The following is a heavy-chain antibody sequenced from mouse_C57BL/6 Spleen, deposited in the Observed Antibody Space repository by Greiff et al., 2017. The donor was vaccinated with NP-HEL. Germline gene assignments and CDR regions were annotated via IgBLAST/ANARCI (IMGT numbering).Heavy chain of an antibody. J-gene: IGHJ3*01. CDR1: GFTFSSYG. Sequence: EVQLVESGGDLVKPGGSLKLSCAASGFTFSSYGMSWVRQTPDKRLEWVATISSGGSYTYYPDSVKGRFTISRDNAKNTLYLQMSSLKSEDTAMYYCARQTGGAYWGQGTLVTVSA. V-gene: IGHV5-6*01. D-gene: IGHD4-1*01. CDR3: ARQTGGAY. CDR2: ISSGGSYT.